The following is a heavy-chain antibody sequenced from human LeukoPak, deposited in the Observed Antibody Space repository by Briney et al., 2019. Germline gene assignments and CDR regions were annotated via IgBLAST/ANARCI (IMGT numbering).Heavy chain of an antibody. CDR1: GYSITSDYY. V-gene: IGHV4-38-2*02. Sequence: SETLSLTCTVSGYSITSDYYWGWIRQPPGKGLEWIGSIYHRGYTFYKSSLKSRVTISVDTSKNQFSLNLNSVTAADTAVYYCARDAYCNNGGCSYLSNPLDYWGQGILVTVSS. D-gene: IGHD2-8*01. CDR3: ARDAYCNNGGCSYLSNPLDY. CDR2: IYHRGYT. J-gene: IGHJ4*02.